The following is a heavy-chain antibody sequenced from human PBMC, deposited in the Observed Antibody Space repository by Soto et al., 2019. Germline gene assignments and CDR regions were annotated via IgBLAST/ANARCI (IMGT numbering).Heavy chain of an antibody. CDR2: VSHDGRNT. CDR1: GFTFCDYA. V-gene: IGHV3-30*18. J-gene: IGHJ4*02. D-gene: IGHD6-19*01. CDR3: AKGGRQWLVTSDFNY. Sequence: GGSLRLSCAAPGFTFCDYALHWVPPGPGKGLEWVAVVSHDGRNTHYADSVKGRFTISRDSSKNTVSLEMTSLRAEDTAVYYCAKGGRQWLVTSDFNYWGQGALVTVSS.